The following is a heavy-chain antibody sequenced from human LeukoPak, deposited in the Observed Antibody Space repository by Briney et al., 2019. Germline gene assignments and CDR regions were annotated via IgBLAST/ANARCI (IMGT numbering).Heavy chain of an antibody. CDR3: TTRSITMVRGVPYYFDY. V-gene: IGHV3-74*01. D-gene: IGHD3-10*01. Sequence: GGSLRLSCAASGFTFSSYWMHWVRQAPGKGLVWVSRINSDGSSTSYADSVKGRFTISRDNAKNTLYLQMNSLRAEDTAVYYCTTRSITMVRGVPYYFDYWGQGTLVTVPS. CDR2: INSDGSST. CDR1: GFTFSSYW. J-gene: IGHJ4*02.